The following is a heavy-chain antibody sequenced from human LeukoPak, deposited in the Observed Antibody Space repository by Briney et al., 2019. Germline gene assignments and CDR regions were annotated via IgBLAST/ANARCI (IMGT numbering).Heavy chain of an antibody. CDR2: ISGSGGST. Sequence: GGSLRLSCAASGFTFSSYAMSWVRQAPGKGLEWVSAISGSGGSTYYAASVKGRFTISRDNSKNTLYLQMNSLRAEDTAVYYCAKVEWELRYFDYWGQGTLVTVSS. D-gene: IGHD1-26*01. J-gene: IGHJ4*02. V-gene: IGHV3-23*01. CDR3: AKVEWELRYFDY. CDR1: GFTFSSYA.